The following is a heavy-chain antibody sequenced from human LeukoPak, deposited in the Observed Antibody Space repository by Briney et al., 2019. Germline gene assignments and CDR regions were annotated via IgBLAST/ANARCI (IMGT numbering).Heavy chain of an antibody. J-gene: IGHJ4*02. CDR3: ARNTYYDFWSRHYGLDF. CDR1: GFTFSSSW. D-gene: IGHD3-3*01. Sequence: GGSLRLSCAASGFTFSSSWMSWVRQAPGKGLEWVANIKQDGSEKYYVDSVKGRFTISRDNAKNSLYLEVHSLRAEDTAIYYCARNTYYDFWSRHYGLDFWGQGTLVTVSS. V-gene: IGHV3-7*01. CDR2: IKQDGSEK.